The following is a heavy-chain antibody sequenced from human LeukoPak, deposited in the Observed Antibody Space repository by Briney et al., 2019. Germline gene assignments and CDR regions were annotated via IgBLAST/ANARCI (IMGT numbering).Heavy chain of an antibody. CDR3: ARYSGYDTRLFDY. D-gene: IGHD5-12*01. V-gene: IGHV4-61*01. CDR2: IYYSGST. CDR1: GGSVSSGSYY. J-gene: IGHJ4*02. Sequence: SETLSLTCTVSGGSVSSGSYYWIWIRQPPGKVLEWIGYIYYSGSTNYNPALKSRVTISVDTSKNQFSLKLSSVTAADTAVYYCARYSGYDTRLFDYWGQGTLVTVSS.